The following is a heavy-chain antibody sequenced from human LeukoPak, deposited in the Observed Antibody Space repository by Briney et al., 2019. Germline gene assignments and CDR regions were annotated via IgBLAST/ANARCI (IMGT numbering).Heavy chain of an antibody. CDR1: GFTLSSYA. Sequence: PGGSLRLSCAASGFTLSSYAMDWVREAPGKGLEWVAAISYDGSNKYYADSVKGRFTISRDNSKNTLYLQMNSLRAEDTAVYYCARGGASDYWGQGTLVTVSS. CDR2: ISYDGSNK. V-gene: IGHV3-30-3*01. J-gene: IGHJ4*02. CDR3: ARGGASDY.